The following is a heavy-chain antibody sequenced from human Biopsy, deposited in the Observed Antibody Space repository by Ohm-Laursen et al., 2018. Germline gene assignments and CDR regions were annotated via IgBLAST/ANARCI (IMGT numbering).Heavy chain of an antibody. CDR1: GYTLTSYD. CDR3: GRAVRNQLLTDP. Sequence: VASVKASCKVSGYTLTSYDITWVRQASGQGPEWIGWMNPVSGNSNFGQKFRGRVTVTSDTSISTAYMELSGLTSDDTATYYCGRAVRNQLLTDPWGQGTLVTVTS. J-gene: IGHJ5*02. D-gene: IGHD1-7*01. CDR2: MNPVSGNS. V-gene: IGHV1-8*01.